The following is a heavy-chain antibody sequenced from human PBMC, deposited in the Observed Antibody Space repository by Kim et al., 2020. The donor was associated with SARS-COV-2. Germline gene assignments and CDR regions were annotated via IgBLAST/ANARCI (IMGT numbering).Heavy chain of an antibody. V-gene: IGHV1-69*13. CDR2: IIPIFGTA. CDR3: ASARYCSSTSCQGHYYGMDV. D-gene: IGHD2-2*01. CDR1: GGTFSSYA. J-gene: IGHJ6*02. Sequence: SVKVSCKASGGTFSSYAISWVRQAPGQGLEWMGGIIPIFGTANYAQKFQGRVTITADESTSTAYMELSSLRSEDTAVYYCASARYCSSTSCQGHYYGMDVWGQGTTVTVSS.